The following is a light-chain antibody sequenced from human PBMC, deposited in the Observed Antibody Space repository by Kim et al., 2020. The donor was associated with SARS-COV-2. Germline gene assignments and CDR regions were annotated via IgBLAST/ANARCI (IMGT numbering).Light chain of an antibody. V-gene: IGKV3-20*01. CDR2: GAS. Sequence: EIVLTQSPGTLSLSPGERATLSCRASQSVSSSYLAWYQQKPGQAPRLLNYGASSRATGIPDRFSGSGSGTDFTLTISRLEPEDVAVYYCQQYGSSPYTFGQGTKLEI. CDR1: QSVSSSY. CDR3: QQYGSSPYT. J-gene: IGKJ2*01.